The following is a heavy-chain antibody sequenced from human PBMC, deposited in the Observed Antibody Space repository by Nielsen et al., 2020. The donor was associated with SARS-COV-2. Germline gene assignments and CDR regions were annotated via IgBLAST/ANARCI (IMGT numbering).Heavy chain of an antibody. V-gene: IGHV3-9*01. Sequence: GGSLRLSCAASGFTFDDYAMHWVRQAPGKGLEWVSGISWNSGSIGYADSVKGRFTISRDNAKNSLYLQMNSLRAEDTALYYCAKDGSLDTAMVYWGQETLVTVSS. CDR2: ISWNSGSI. CDR1: GFTFDDYA. CDR3: AKDGSLDTAMVY. D-gene: IGHD5-18*01. J-gene: IGHJ4*02.